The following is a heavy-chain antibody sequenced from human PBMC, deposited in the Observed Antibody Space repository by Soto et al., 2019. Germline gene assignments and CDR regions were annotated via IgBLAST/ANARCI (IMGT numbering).Heavy chain of an antibody. CDR3: ERGEWENCGY. CDR1: CGSISSGCYY. CDR2: IYYSGST. D-gene: IGHD1-26*01. V-gene: IGHV4-31*03. Sequence: PXETMSLPCTVSCGSISSGCYYGSWIRQHPGKGLEWIGYIYYSGSTYYNPSLKSRVTISVDTSKNQFSLKLSSVTAADTAVYYCERGEWENCGYWGQGTRVTVSS. J-gene: IGHJ4*02.